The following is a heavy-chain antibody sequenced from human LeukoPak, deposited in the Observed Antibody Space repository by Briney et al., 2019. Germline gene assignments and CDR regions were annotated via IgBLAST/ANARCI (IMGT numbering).Heavy chain of an antibody. D-gene: IGHD2-2*01. CDR1: GYTFTGYY. CDR3: ARVIKPIGYCSSTSCYGPQADY. V-gene: IGHV1-2*06. Sequence: ASVKVSCKASGYTFTGYYMHWVRQAPGQGLEWMGRINPNSGGTNYAQKFQGRVTMTRDTSISTAYMELSRLRSDDTAVYYCARVIKPIGYCSSTSCYGPQADYWGQGTLVTVSS. J-gene: IGHJ4*02. CDR2: INPNSGGT.